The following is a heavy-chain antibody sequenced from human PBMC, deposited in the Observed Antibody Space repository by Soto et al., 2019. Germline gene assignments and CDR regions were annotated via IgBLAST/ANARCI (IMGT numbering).Heavy chain of an antibody. V-gene: IGHV3-21*01. Sequence: GGSLRLSCAASGLTFSSYIMNWVRQAPGKGLEWVSSISSSSSEIYYADSMKGRFTISRDNAKTSLYLQMTSLRAEDTAVYYCATDGFPDSSGWHTHFDYWGQGTLVTVSS. CDR3: ATDGFPDSSGWHTHFDY. CDR2: ISSSSSEI. CDR1: GLTFSSYI. J-gene: IGHJ4*02. D-gene: IGHD6-19*01.